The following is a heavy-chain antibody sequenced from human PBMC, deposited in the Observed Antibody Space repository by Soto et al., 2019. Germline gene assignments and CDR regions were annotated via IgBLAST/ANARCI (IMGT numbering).Heavy chain of an antibody. D-gene: IGHD2-21*02. CDR2: IGTRSDI. J-gene: IGHJ6*02. CDR3: AREETAWPLAYGLDV. V-gene: IGHV3-21*01. Sequence: GGSLRLSCVASGFTFSTYSMNRVRQAPGKGLEWVSTIGTRSDIYYAESVKGRFTISRDNAKNSLSLQMNSLRVEDTAVYYCAREETAWPLAYGLDVWGQGTAVTVSS. CDR1: GFTFSTYS.